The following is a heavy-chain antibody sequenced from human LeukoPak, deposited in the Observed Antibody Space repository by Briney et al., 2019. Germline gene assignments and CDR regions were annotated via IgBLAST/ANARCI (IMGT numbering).Heavy chain of an antibody. CDR3: ARDLGVMVRAFDI. CDR1: GGSISSYY. J-gene: IGHJ3*02. D-gene: IGHD5-18*01. V-gene: IGHV4-59*01. Sequence: PSETLSLTCTVSGGSISSYYWSWIRQPPGKRLEWIGYIYYSGSTSYNPSLKSRVTISVDTSKNQISLKLSSVTAADTAVYYCARDLGVMVRAFDIWGQGTMVTVSS. CDR2: IYYSGST.